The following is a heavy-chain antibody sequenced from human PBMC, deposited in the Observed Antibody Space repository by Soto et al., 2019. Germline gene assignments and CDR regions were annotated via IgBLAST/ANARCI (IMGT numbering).Heavy chain of an antibody. CDR1: GGSINSGDYY. V-gene: IGHV4-30-4*01. CDR3: ARASTIFGVVVRFDS. Sequence: QVQLQESGPGLVKPSQTLSLTCTVSGGSINSGDYYWSWIRQPPGKGLEWIGYIYYSGSTYYNPSLKRRVTISVDTSKNKFSLKLDSVTAADAAVYYCARASTIFGVVVRFDSWGQGTLVAVSS. CDR2: IYYSGST. D-gene: IGHD3-3*01. J-gene: IGHJ4*02.